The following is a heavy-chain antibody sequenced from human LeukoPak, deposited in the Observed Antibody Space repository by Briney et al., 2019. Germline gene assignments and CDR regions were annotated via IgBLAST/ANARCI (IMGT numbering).Heavy chain of an antibody. CDR1: GFTFSSYA. CDR3: AKASASTGSYYYYYYYMDV. CDR2: ISYDGSNK. V-gene: IGHV3-30-3*01. J-gene: IGHJ6*03. D-gene: IGHD1-1*01. Sequence: PGGSLRLSCAASGFTFSSYAMHWVRQAPGKGLEWVAVISYDGSNKYYADSVKGRFTISRDNSKNTLYLQMNSLRAEDTAVYYCAKASASTGSYYYYYYYMDVWGKGTTVTVSS.